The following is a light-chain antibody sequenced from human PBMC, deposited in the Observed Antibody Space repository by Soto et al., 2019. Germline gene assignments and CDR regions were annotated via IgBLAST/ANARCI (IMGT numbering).Light chain of an antibody. CDR1: NSDVGGYKY. V-gene: IGLV2-8*01. CDR3: SSYAGRNNWV. J-gene: IGLJ3*02. CDR2: EVS. Sequence: QSALTQPPSASGSPGQSVTISCTGTNSDVGGYKYVSWYQQHPGKAPKLMIYEVSKRPSGVPDRFSGSKSGNTASLTVSGLQAEDEADYYCSSYAGRNNWVFGGGTKVTVL.